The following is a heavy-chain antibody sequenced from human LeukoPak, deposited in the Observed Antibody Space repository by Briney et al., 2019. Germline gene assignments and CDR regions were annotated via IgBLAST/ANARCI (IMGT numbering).Heavy chain of an antibody. CDR1: GFTFSSYG. CDR2: ISYDGSNK. CDR3: AKLAVAGNSAFDI. V-gene: IGHV3-30*18. Sequence: PGGSLRLSCAASGFTFSSYGMHWVRQAPGKGLEWVAVISYDGSNKYYADSVKGRFTISRDNSKNTLYLQMNSLRAEDTAVYYCAKLAVAGNSAFDIWGQGTMVTVSS. D-gene: IGHD6-19*01. J-gene: IGHJ3*02.